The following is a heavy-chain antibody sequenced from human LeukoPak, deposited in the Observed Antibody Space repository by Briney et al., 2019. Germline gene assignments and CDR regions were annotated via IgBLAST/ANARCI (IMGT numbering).Heavy chain of an antibody. V-gene: IGHV1-69*04. J-gene: IGHJ4*02. Sequence: ASVKVSCKASGGTFSSYAISWVRQAPGQGLEWMGRIIPILGIANYAQKFQGRVTITADKSTSTAYMELSSLRSEDTAVYYCARDRDGLPAEVYWGQGTLVTVSS. CDR1: GGTFSSYA. CDR2: IIPILGIA. D-gene: IGHD2-2*01. CDR3: ARDRDGLPAEVY.